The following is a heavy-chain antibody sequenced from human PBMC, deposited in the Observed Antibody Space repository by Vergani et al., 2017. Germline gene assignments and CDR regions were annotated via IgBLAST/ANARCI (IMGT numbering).Heavy chain of an antibody. Sequence: QLQLQESGPGLVTPSETLSLSCNVSGLSIGSNSFYWGWIRQPPGKSLEWIATIYYSGYTFYNPSLKSRVSISVDTSKNQFSLKMTSLTAADTAVYYCARQGRVQRGGYYDNRGQGTLVTVSS. CDR3: ARQGRVQRGGYYDN. CDR2: IYYSGYT. V-gene: IGHV4-39*01. D-gene: IGHD1-1*01. J-gene: IGHJ4*02. CDR1: GLSIGSNSFY.